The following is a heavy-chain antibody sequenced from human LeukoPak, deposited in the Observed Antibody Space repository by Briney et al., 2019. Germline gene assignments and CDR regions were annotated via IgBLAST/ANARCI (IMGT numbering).Heavy chain of an antibody. Sequence: QSGGSLRLSCAASGITFSSFWMSWVRQAPGKGLEWVTNIKQDGSEKYYVDSVKERFTISRDNAKNSLYLQMNSLRAEDTAVYYCARPIVATNLDYWGQGTLVTVSS. CDR1: GITFSSFW. CDR2: IKQDGSEK. CDR3: ARPIVATNLDY. J-gene: IGHJ4*02. V-gene: IGHV3-7*05. D-gene: IGHD5-12*01.